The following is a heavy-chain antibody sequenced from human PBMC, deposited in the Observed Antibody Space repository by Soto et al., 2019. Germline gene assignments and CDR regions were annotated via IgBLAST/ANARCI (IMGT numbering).Heavy chain of an antibody. D-gene: IGHD6-19*01. CDR3: AHGSGWLSDY. CDR2: IYWDDDK. V-gene: IGHV2-5*02. CDR1: GFSLSSPAVG. Sequence: QITLKESGPTLVKPTQTLTLTCTISGFSLSSPAVGVNWIRQPPGKALEWLALIYWDDDKQYSPSLRSRLTITKDTSKNQVVLTMTNMDPVDTATYYCAHGSGWLSDYWGQGTLVTVSS. J-gene: IGHJ4*02.